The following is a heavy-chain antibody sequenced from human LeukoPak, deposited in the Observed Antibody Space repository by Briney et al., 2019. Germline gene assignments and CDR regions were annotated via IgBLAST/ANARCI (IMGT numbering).Heavy chain of an antibody. D-gene: IGHD1-26*01. J-gene: IGHJ4*02. CDR3: VRDYPRIVGTLGPDY. V-gene: IGHV1-18*04. CDR1: GYTFTNYG. Sequence: GASVKGSCKASGYTFTNYGSSWVRQAPGQRLKLMRWISGYNGYANYAHKFQGRVTMTTDTSTSTAYMELRGLRSADTAVFYCVRDYPRIVGTLGPDYWGQGTLVTVSS. CDR2: ISGYNGYA.